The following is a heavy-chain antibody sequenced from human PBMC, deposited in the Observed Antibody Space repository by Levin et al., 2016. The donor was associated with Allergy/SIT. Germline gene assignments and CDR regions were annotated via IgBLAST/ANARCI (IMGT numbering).Heavy chain of an antibody. CDR2: IDPSDSYT. CDR3: ARRPKSLQFAWFDP. Sequence: VRQMPGKGLEWMGRIDPSDSYTNYSPSFQGHVTISADKSISTAYLQWSSLKASDTAMYYCARRPKSLQFAWFDPWGQGTLVTVSS. J-gene: IGHJ5*02. D-gene: IGHD4-11*01. V-gene: IGHV5-10-1*01.